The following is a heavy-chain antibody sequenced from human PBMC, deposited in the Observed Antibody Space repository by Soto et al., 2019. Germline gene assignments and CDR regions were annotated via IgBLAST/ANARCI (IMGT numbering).Heavy chain of an antibody. J-gene: IGHJ4*02. CDR1: GYIFTNFY. D-gene: IGHD6-6*01. CDR2: ISPNGGST. Sequence: QVQLVQPGAEVKKPGASVKFSGKASGYIFTNFYIHWVRQAPGQGLEWIGIISPNGGSTNYAQNFQGTVTRTRDTSTSTVYMDLSTLRSEDTAVYYCTSGLASGDYWGQGTLITVSS. V-gene: IGHV1-46*03. CDR3: TSGLASGDY.